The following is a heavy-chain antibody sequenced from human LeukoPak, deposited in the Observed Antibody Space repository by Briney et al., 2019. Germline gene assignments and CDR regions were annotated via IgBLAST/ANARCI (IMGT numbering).Heavy chain of an antibody. Sequence: MTGGSLRLSCAASGFTFSSYSMNWVRQAPGKGLEWVSSISSSSSYIYYADSVKGRFTISRDNDKNSLYLQMNSLRAEDTAVYYCARDFTRYDFWSGEFASYWGQGTLVTVSS. J-gene: IGHJ4*02. D-gene: IGHD3-3*01. CDR1: GFTFSSYS. V-gene: IGHV3-21*01. CDR3: ARDFTRYDFWSGEFASY. CDR2: ISSSSSYI.